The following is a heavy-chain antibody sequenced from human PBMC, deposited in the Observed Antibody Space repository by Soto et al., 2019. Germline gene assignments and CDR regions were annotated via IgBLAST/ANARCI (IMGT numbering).Heavy chain of an antibody. V-gene: IGHV3-74*01. CDR2: INSDGSST. CDR1: GFTFSSYW. J-gene: IGHJ6*03. CDR3: ARAAGSSWTGGWYYYMDV. D-gene: IGHD6-13*01. Sequence: EVQLVESGRGLVQPGGSLRLSCAASGFTFSSYWMHWVRQAPGKGLVWVSRINSDGSSTSYADSVKGRFTISRDNAKNTLYLQMNSLRAEDTAVYYCARAAGSSWTGGWYYYMDVWGKGTTVTVSS.